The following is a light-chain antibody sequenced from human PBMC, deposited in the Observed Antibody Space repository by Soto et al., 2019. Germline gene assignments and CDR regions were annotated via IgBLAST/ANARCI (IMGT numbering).Light chain of an antibody. V-gene: IGLV2-14*01. Sequence: PASVSGTPGHSITIACTGTSRDIGGYDYVSWYQQRPGKAPKLMIYEVRYRPSGVSNRLSGSQSGNTAYLTLSGLQAEDEADYYGCSNTRKSNHYVFGSETQVTV. CDR3: CSNTRKSNHYV. CDR1: SRDIGGYDY. CDR2: EVR. J-gene: IGLJ1*01.